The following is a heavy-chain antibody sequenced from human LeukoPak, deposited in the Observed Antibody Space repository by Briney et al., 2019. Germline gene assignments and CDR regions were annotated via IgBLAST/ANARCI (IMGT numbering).Heavy chain of an antibody. Sequence: GGSLKISCKGSGYSFTSYWIGWVRQMPGEGLEWMGIIYPGDSDTRYSPSFQGQVTISADKSISTAYLQWSSLKASDTAMYYCARQVLDVVAATDYYGMDVWGQGTTVTVSS. CDR1: GYSFTSYW. J-gene: IGHJ6*02. CDR3: ARQVLDVVAATDYYGMDV. CDR2: IYPGDSDT. D-gene: IGHD2-15*01. V-gene: IGHV5-51*01.